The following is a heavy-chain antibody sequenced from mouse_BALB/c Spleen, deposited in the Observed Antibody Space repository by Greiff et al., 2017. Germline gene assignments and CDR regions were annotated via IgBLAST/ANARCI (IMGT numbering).Heavy chain of an antibody. CDR1: GYSITSDYA. Sequence: EVQLQESGPGLVKPSQSLSLTCTVTGYSITSDYAWNWIRQFPGNKLEWMGYISYSGSTSYNPSLKSRISITRDTSKNQFFLQLNSVTTEDTATYYCARYDYDEGGYWYFDVWGAGTTVTVSS. CDR2: ISYSGST. CDR3: ARYDYDEGGYWYFDV. J-gene: IGHJ1*01. V-gene: IGHV3-2*02. D-gene: IGHD2-4*01.